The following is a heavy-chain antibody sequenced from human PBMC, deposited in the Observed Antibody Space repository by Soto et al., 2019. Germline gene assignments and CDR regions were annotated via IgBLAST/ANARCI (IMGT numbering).Heavy chain of an antibody. J-gene: IGHJ3*02. CDR2: ISAYNGNT. V-gene: IGHV1-18*01. D-gene: IGHD2-15*01. Sequence: GASVKVSCAASGYTFTSYGISWVRQAPGQGLEWMGWISAYNGNTNYAQKLQGRVTMTTDTSTSTAYMELRSLRSDDTAVYYCARDFGVVVVADAFDIWGQGTMVTVSS. CDR1: GYTFTSYG. CDR3: ARDFGVVVVADAFDI.